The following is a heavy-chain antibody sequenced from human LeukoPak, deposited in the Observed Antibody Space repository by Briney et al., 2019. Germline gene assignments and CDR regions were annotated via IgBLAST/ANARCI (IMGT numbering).Heavy chain of an antibody. CDR3: AKVRDPNTWSLDY. J-gene: IGHJ4*02. Sequence: GGSLRLSCAASGFTFNVAWMTWVRQAPGKGLEWVGRIKSRGGGGTTDFAAPVKGRFTISRDDSKSMVYLQMNSLRTEDTAVYYCAKVRDPNTWSLDYWGQGALVIVSS. V-gene: IGHV3-15*01. CDR2: IKSRGGGGTT. D-gene: IGHD3-16*02. CDR1: GFTFNVAW.